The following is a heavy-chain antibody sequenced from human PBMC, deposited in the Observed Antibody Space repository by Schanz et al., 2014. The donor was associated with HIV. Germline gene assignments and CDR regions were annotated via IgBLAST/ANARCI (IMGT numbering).Heavy chain of an antibody. CDR3: ARGRDFFDWSYYPYY. V-gene: IGHV3-30-3*02. CDR1: GFTFSSYA. Sequence: QVQLVESGGRVVQPGRSLRLSCAASGFTFSSYAMHWVRQAPGKGLEWVAVISYDASNKNYADSVKGRFTISRDNSKNTLYLQMNSLRVEDTAVYYCARGRDFFDWSYYPYYWGQGTLVTVSS. J-gene: IGHJ4*02. CDR2: ISYDASNK. D-gene: IGHD3-9*01.